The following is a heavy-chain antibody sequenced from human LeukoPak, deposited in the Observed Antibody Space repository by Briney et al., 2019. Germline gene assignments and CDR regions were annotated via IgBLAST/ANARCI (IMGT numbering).Heavy chain of an antibody. CDR3: ARDRDYVDTAMVGEGYYYYGMDV. D-gene: IGHD5-18*01. J-gene: IGHJ6*02. V-gene: IGHV1-2*06. CDR1: GYTFTGYY. Sequence: ASVKVSCKASGYTFTGYYIHWVRQAPGQGLEWMGRINPNSGGTNYAQKFQGRVTMTRDTSISTAYMELSRLRSDDTAVYYCARDRDYVDTAMVGEGYYYYGMDVWGQGTTVTVSS. CDR2: INPNSGGT.